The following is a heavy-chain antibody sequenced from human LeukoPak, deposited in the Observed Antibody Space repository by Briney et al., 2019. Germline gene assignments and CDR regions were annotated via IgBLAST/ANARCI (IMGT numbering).Heavy chain of an antibody. V-gene: IGHV4-59*11. D-gene: IGHD2-15*01. CDR1: GGSISSHY. Sequence: SETLSLTCTVSGGSISSHYWSWIREPPGKGLEWIGYIYYSGSTNHNPSLKSRVTISVDTSKNQFSLKLSSVTAADTAVYYCARVAQRYCSGGSCFRDWFDPWGQGTLVTVSS. CDR2: IYYSGST. CDR3: ARVAQRYCSGGSCFRDWFDP. J-gene: IGHJ5*02.